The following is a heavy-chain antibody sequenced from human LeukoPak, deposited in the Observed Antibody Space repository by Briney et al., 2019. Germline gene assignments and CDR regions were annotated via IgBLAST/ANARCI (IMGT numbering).Heavy chain of an antibody. CDR1: GSTFTDFY. Sequence: ASVKVSCKASGSTFTDFYIHWLRQAPGGGPQWIAWINPKNSGTKYEQKFQGRVTMTRDTSISTAYMELSRLRSDDTAVYYCARGAYGSGSYWFDPWGQGTLVTVSS. J-gene: IGHJ5*02. CDR2: INPKNSGT. D-gene: IGHD3-10*01. CDR3: ARGAYGSGSYWFDP. V-gene: IGHV1-2*02.